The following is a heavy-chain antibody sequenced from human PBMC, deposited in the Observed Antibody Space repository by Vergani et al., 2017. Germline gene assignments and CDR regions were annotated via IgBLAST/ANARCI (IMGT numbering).Heavy chain of an antibody. CDR1: GESFSSFY. J-gene: IGHJ4*02. D-gene: IGHD2-8*02. CDR3: AVRPRGNLVVGEIVTKRTFDY. CDR2: INNDGHT. Sequence: QVQLQQWGAGVVKPSGTLSLTCAVFGESFSSFYWSWIRQPPGKGLAWIGEINNDGHTNYNPSLESRVTVSRDTANNQFYLNLMSVTAADTAMYYCAVRPRGNLVVGEIVTKRTFDYWSQGSLVTVSS. V-gene: IGHV4-34*02.